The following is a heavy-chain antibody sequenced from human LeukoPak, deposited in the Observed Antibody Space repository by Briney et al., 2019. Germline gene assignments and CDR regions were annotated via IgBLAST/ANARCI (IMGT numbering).Heavy chain of an antibody. CDR1: GDTFTSYA. CDR2: IIPIFGTA. J-gene: IGHJ4*02. D-gene: IGHD2-21*01. CDR3: GSRVRYSYSVDDW. Sequence: SVKVSCKASGDTFTSYAISWVRQAPGQGLEWMGGIIPIFGTANYAQKFQGRVTITADESTSTAYMELSSLRSEDTAWYYCGSRVRYSYSVDDWWGQGMVIIFSS. V-gene: IGHV1-69*13.